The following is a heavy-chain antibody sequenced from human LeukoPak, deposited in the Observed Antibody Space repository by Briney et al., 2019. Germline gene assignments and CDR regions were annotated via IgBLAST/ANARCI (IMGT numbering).Heavy chain of an antibody. CDR2: ISSSSRYI. Sequence: GGSLRLSRAASGFTFSSYSMNWVRQAPGKGLEWVSSISSSSRYIYYADSVKGRFTISRDNAKNSLYLQMNSLRAEDTAVYYCARDSYGDYSYDYWGQGTLVTVSS. CDR1: GFTFSSYS. J-gene: IGHJ4*02. CDR3: ARDSYGDYSYDY. V-gene: IGHV3-21*01. D-gene: IGHD4-17*01.